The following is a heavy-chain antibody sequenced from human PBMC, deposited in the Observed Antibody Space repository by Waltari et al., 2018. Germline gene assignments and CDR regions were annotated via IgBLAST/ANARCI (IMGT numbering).Heavy chain of an antibody. CDR3: ARGLGYDSSGYYYYYYYMDV. Sequence: QVQLQQWGAGLLKPSETLSLTCAVYGGSFSGYYWSWIRQPPGQGLEWIGEINHSGSTNYNPSLKSRVTISVDTSKNQFSLKLSSVTAADTAVYYCARGLGYDSSGYYYYYYYMDVWGKGTTVTVSS. J-gene: IGHJ6*03. V-gene: IGHV4-34*01. D-gene: IGHD3-22*01. CDR1: GGSFSGYY. CDR2: INHSGST.